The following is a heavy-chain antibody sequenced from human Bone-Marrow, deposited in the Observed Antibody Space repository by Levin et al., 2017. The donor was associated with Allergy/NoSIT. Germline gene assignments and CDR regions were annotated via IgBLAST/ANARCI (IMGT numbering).Heavy chain of an antibody. CDR3: ARDWWFGELLSTP. J-gene: IGHJ5*02. V-gene: IGHV3-66*02. D-gene: IGHD3-10*01. CDR1: GFTVSSNY. CDR2: IYSGGST. Sequence: PGGSLRLSCAASGFTVSSNYMSWVRQAPGKGLEWVSVIYSGGSTYYADSVKGRFTISRDNSKNTLYLQMNSLRAEDTAVYYCARDWWFGELLSTPWGQGTLVTVSS.